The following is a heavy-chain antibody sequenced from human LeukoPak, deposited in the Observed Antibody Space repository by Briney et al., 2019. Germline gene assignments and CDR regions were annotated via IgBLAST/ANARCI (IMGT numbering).Heavy chain of an antibody. CDR1: GGSSGGYY. V-gene: IGHV4-34*01. D-gene: IGHD6-13*01. J-gene: IGHJ5*02. Sequence: PSETLSLTCAVYGGSSGGYYWTGIRHPPGKGRDWIGETNHSGRINYNPSLKSRVTISVDTSKNQFSLKLSSVTAADTAVYYCARILKYSSSWYKVYNWFDPWGQGTLVTVSS. CDR2: TNHSGRI. CDR3: ARILKYSSSWYKVYNWFDP.